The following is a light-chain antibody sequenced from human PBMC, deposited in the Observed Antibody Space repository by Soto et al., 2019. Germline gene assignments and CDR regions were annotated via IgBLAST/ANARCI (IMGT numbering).Light chain of an antibody. CDR2: SNN. V-gene: IGLV1-47*02. CDR3: ASSDDRLGAVI. Sequence: QSVLTQPPSASGTPGQRVFISCSGSSSNIGGTNYAYWYQQLPGAAPKLLMHSNNLRPSGVPERISGSKSGTSASLPISGLRSEDEAVYYCASSDDRLGAVIFGGGTKVTVL. CDR1: SSNIGGTNY. J-gene: IGLJ2*01.